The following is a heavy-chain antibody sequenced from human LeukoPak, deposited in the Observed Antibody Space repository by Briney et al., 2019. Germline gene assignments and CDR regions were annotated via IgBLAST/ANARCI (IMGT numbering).Heavy chain of an antibody. CDR2: ISGSSSYI. D-gene: IGHD3-3*01. J-gene: IGHJ4*02. CDR1: GFTFSSYS. V-gene: IGHV3-21*06. CDR3: ARFSRVEWSF. Sequence: GGSLRLSCAASGFTFSSYSMNWIRQAPGKGLEWVSSISGSSSYIYYADSVKGRFTISRDNAKNTLYLQMDSLRVEDTAVYYCARFSRVEWSFWGQGTLVTVSS.